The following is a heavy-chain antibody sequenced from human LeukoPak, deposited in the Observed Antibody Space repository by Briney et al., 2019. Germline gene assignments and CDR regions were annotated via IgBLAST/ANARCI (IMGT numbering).Heavy chain of an antibody. CDR3: ARGFPGEAAAGLTPPCDGMDV. Sequence: SETLSLTCAVYGGSFSGYYWSWIRQPPGKGLEWIGEINHSGSTNYNPSLKSRVTISVDTSKNQFSLKLSSVTAADTAVYYCARGFPGEAAAGLTPPCDGMDVWGQGTTVTVSS. CDR2: INHSGST. D-gene: IGHD6-13*01. V-gene: IGHV4-34*01. CDR1: GGSFSGYY. J-gene: IGHJ6*02.